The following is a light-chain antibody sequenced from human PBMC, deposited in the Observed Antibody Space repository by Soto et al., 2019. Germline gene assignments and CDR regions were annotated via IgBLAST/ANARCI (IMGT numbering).Light chain of an antibody. V-gene: IGKV3-20*01. CDR1: QSVSNNY. Sequence: EIVFTQSPGTLSLSPGERATLSCRASQSVSNNYLAWYQQKPGQAPRLLIYGASNRATGIPDRFSGGGSGTDFTLTISSLQPEDFATYYCQQLSSYPITFGQGTRLEIK. CDR2: GAS. J-gene: IGKJ5*01. CDR3: QQLSSYPIT.